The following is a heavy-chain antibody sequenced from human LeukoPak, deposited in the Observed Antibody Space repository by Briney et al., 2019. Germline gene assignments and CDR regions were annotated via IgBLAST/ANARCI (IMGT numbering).Heavy chain of an antibody. CDR1: GGTFSSYA. D-gene: IGHD2-2*01. Sequence: SVKVSCKASGGTFSSYANSWVRQAPGQVLEWMGGIIPIFGTANYAQKFQGRVTITADESTSTAYMELSSLRSEDTAVYYCASQGYCSSTSCYSGVYYYYYGMDVWGQGTTVTVSS. CDR3: ASQGYCSSTSCYSGVYYYYYGMDV. J-gene: IGHJ6*02. CDR2: IIPIFGTA. V-gene: IGHV1-69*13.